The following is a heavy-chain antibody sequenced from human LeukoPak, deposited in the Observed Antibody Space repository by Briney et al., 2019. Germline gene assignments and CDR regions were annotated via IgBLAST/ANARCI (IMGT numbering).Heavy chain of an antibody. CDR3: ARRNSAAAGRNLEY. CDR1: GFTFNNYY. D-gene: IGHD6-13*01. J-gene: IGHJ4*02. V-gene: IGHV3-11*01. CDR2: ISSTVSTT. Sequence: GGSLRLSCAASGFTFNNYYMSWIRQAPGKGLEWISYISSTVSTTYYADSVKGRFTISRDNAKNSQYLQMNSLRAEDTAVYYCARRNSAAAGRNLEYWGQGTLVTVSS.